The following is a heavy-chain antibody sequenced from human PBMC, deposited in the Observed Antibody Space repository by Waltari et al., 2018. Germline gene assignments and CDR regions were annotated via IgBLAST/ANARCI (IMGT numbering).Heavy chain of an antibody. Sequence: EVQLVDSGGGLVQPGGSLGLYCAAPGSSLRCHWMHWVRQDPGKGLVWVSRINGDGSSTRYADSVKGRFTISRDNAKNTLYLQMNSLRAEDTAVYYCAREASNDGFDIWGQGTMVTVSS. V-gene: IGHV3-74*01. CDR2: INGDGSST. CDR1: GSSLRCHW. CDR3: AREASNDGFDI. J-gene: IGHJ3*02.